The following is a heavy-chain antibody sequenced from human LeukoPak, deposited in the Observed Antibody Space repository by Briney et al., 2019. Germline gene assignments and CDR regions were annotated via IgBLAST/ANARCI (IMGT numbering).Heavy chain of an antibody. CDR1: GFTFSDYY. D-gene: IGHD2-2*01. Sequence: GGSLRLSCAASGFTFSDYYMSWIRQAPGKGLEWVSYISSSGSTIYYADSVKGRFTISRDNAKNPLYLQMNSLRAEDTAVYYCARCSSFLPAALDVWGQGTTVTVSS. CDR3: ARCSSFLPAALDV. J-gene: IGHJ6*02. V-gene: IGHV3-11*01. CDR2: ISSSGSTI.